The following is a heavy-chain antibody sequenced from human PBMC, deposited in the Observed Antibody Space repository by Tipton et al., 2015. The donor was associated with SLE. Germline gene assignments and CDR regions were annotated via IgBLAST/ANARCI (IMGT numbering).Heavy chain of an antibody. J-gene: IGHJ4*02. Sequence: TLSLTCTVSDGSINSYYWNWFRQSPGRGLEWIGYIHYTGVTDYNPSLRSRVTISADTSKNQFSLKLRSVTAADTAVYYCARGLRADRSSHFDYWGQGTLATVSS. D-gene: IGHD3-22*01. V-gene: IGHV4-59*01. CDR3: ARGLRADRSSHFDY. CDR1: DGSINSYY. CDR2: IHYTGVT.